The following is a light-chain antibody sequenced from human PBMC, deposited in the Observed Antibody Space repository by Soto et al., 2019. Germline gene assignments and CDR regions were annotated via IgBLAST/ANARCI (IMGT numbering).Light chain of an antibody. V-gene: IGKV3-11*01. J-gene: IGKJ2*01. CDR3: QQRSNWPLTT. Sequence: EIVLTQSPATLSLSPGERATLSCRASQSVSSYLAWYQQKPGQAPRLLIYDASNRATGIPARFSGSGSGTDFTLTISSREPEDFAVYYCQQRSNWPLTTFGQGTKLEIK. CDR2: DAS. CDR1: QSVSSY.